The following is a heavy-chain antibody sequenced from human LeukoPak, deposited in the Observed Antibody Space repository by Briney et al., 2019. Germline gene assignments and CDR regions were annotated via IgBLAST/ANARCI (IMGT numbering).Heavy chain of an antibody. Sequence: PGRSLRLSCAASGFTFSSYAMHWVRQAPGKGLEWVAVISYDGSNKYYADSVKGRFTISRDNSKNTLYLQMNSLRAEDTAVYYCARDGIVVVPAAILRCYYYGMDVWGQGTTVTVSS. CDR1: GFTFSSYA. CDR2: ISYDGSNK. CDR3: ARDGIVVVPAAILRCYYYGMDV. D-gene: IGHD2-2*02. J-gene: IGHJ6*02. V-gene: IGHV3-30-3*01.